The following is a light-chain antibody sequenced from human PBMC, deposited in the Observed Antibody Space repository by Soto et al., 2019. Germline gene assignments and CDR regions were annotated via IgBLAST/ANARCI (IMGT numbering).Light chain of an antibody. CDR3: QQYNKWPRT. V-gene: IGKV3-15*01. CDR1: QSVSSN. J-gene: IGKJ1*01. CDR2: GAS. Sequence: EIVMTQSPATLSVSPGERATLSCRASQSVSSNLAWYQQKPGQAPRLLIYGASTRATGIPARFSGSGSGTEFTLTISSLQSEDFAVYYCQQYNKWPRTFGQGNKVEI.